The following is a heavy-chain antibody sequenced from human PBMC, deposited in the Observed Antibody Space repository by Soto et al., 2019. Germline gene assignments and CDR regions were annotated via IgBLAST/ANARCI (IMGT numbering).Heavy chain of an antibody. CDR3: ARSAKAYYDILTGYMYYYGMDV. CDR1: GGSISSSSYY. CDR2: IYYSGST. V-gene: IGHV4-39*01. D-gene: IGHD3-9*01. J-gene: IGHJ6*02. Sequence: SETLSLTCTVSGGSISSSSYYWGWIRQPPGKGLEWIGSIYYSGSTYYNPSLKSRVTISVDTSKNQFSLKLSSVTAADTAVYYCARSAKAYYDILTGYMYYYGMDVWGQGTTGT.